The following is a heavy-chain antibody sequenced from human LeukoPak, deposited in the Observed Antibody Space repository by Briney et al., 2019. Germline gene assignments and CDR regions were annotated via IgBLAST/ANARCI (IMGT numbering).Heavy chain of an antibody. CDR1: GFTFSSYA. J-gene: IGHJ4*02. CDR3: ARGGASELYYFDY. Sequence: GGSLRLSCTASGFTFSSYAMNWVRQAPGKGLEWVSVIYGGGGTYYADSVKGRFTISRDNSKSTLYLQMKSLRAEDTAVYYCARGGASELYYFDYWGQGTLVTVSS. CDR2: IYGGGGT. V-gene: IGHV3-53*01. D-gene: IGHD2-15*01.